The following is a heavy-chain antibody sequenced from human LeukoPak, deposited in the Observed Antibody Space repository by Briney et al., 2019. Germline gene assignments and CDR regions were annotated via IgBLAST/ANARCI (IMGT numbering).Heavy chain of an antibody. CDR3: PRAEYSSSYYFNY. J-gene: IGHJ4*02. Sequence: GGSLRLFCAASGFTFSSYAMNWARQAPGKGLEWVSYFSCCSSTIYCSHCVKRRFTISRDNAKYSLYLQMHSLRADDTAVYYCPRAEYSSSYYFNYWGQGALVTVSS. CDR1: GFTFSSYA. V-gene: IGHV3-48*01. D-gene: IGHD6-6*01. CDR2: FSCCSSTI.